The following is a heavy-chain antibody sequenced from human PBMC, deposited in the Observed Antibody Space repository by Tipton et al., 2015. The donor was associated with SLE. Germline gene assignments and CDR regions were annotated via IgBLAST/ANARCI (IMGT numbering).Heavy chain of an antibody. Sequence: TLSLTCTVSGGSISSHYWSWIRQPPGKGLEWIGYIYYSGSTNYNPSLKSRITISVDTSKNQFSLKLSSVTAADTAVYYCATLPVYGRYFDYWGQGTLVTVSS. CDR3: ATLPVYGRYFDY. CDR1: GGSISSHY. CDR2: IYYSGST. D-gene: IGHD2/OR15-2a*01. J-gene: IGHJ4*02. V-gene: IGHV4-59*11.